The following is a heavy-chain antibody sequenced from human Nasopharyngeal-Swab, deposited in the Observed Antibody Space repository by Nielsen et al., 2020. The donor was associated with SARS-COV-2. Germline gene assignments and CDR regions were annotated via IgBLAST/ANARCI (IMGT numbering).Heavy chain of an antibody. V-gene: IGHV4-34*01. CDR3: ARVPPRRNGATFSIDY. D-gene: IGHD1-26*01. Sequence: SETLSLTCAVYGGSFSGYYWSWIRQPPGKGLEWIGEIHHSGSTNYNPSLKSRVTISVDTSKNQFSLKLSSVTAADTAVYYCARVPPRRNGATFSIDYWGQGTLVTVSS. CDR1: GGSFSGYY. J-gene: IGHJ4*02. CDR2: IHHSGST.